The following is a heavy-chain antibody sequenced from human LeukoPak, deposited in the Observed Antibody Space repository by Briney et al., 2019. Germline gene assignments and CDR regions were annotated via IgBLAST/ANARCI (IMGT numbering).Heavy chain of an antibody. CDR1: GGSFSGCY. V-gene: IGHV4-34*01. J-gene: IGHJ6*02. CDR2: INHSGST. D-gene: IGHD3-3*01. CDR3: NSLEWLKGSYGMDV. Sequence: SETQSLTCAVYGGSFSGCYWSWIRQPPGKGLEWIGEINHSGSTNYNPSLKSRVTISVDTSKNQFSLKLSSVTAADTAVYYCNSLEWLKGSYGMDVWGQGTTVTVSS.